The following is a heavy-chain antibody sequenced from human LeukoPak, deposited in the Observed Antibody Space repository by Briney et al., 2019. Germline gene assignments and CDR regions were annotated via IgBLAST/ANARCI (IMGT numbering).Heavy chain of an antibody. CDR1: GYTFTDYF. J-gene: IGHJ4*02. CDR2: INTYSGGA. V-gene: IGHV1-2*04. CDR3: ARNVYDISSENYFDY. D-gene: IGHD6-6*01. Sequence: ASVKVSCKSSGYTFTDYFLHWVRQAPGQGPEWMGCINTYSGGAHYAQKFKGWVSLTRDTSSDTAFMELSSLRSDDTAVYYCARNVYDISSENYFDYWGQGTLVTVSS.